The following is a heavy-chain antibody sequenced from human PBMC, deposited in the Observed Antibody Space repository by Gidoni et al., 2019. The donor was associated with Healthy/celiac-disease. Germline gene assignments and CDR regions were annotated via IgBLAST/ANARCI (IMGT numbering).Heavy chain of an antibody. D-gene: IGHD3-16*02. CDR1: GFTFSSYA. J-gene: IGHJ4*02. CDR3: AKDSGDYIWGTYRYFDY. V-gene: IGHV3-23*01. CDR2: ISGSGGST. Sequence: EVQLLESGGGLVQPGGSLRLSCAASGFTFSSYAMTWVRQAPGKGLDWVSGISGSGGSTYYADSVKGRFTISRDNSKNTVYLQMNSLRAEDTAVYYCAKDSGDYIWGTYRYFDYWGQGTLVTVSS.